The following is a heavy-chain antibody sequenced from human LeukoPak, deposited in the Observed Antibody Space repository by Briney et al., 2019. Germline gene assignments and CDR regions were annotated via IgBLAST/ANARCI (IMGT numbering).Heavy chain of an antibody. CDR1: GYTFTSYY. V-gene: IGHV1-46*01. J-gene: IGHJ4*02. D-gene: IGHD6-13*01. CDR3: ARRLPYSSSFDY. CDR2: INPSGGST. Sequence: GASVKVSCEASGYTFTSYYMHWVPEAPGQGLEWMGIINPSGGSTSYAQKFQGRVTMTRDMSTSTVYMELSSLRSEDTAVYYCARRLPYSSSFDYWGQGTLVTVSS.